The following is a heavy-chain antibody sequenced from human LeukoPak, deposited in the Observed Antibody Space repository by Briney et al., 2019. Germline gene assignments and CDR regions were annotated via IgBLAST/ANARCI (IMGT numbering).Heavy chain of an antibody. J-gene: IGHJ5*02. Sequence: ASVKVSCKASGYTFTGYYMHWVRQAPGQGLEWMGRINPNSGGTNYAQKFQGRVTMTRDTSISTAYMELSRLRSDDTAVYYCARVPSYYDSSGYLTPFDPWGQGTLVTVSS. D-gene: IGHD3-22*01. V-gene: IGHV1-2*06. CDR2: INPNSGGT. CDR3: ARVPSYYDSSGYLTPFDP. CDR1: GYTFTGYY.